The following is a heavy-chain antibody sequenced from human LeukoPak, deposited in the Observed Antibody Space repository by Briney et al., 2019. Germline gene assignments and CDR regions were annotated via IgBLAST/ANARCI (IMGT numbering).Heavy chain of an antibody. Sequence: SQTLSLTYTVSGGSISSGGYYWSWIRQHPGKGLEWIGYIYYSGSTYYNPSLKSRVTISVDTSKNQFSLKLSSVTAADTAVYYCARAPVLRYFDWSTSAWYFDLWGRGTLVTVSS. CDR1: GGSISSGGYY. D-gene: IGHD3-9*01. J-gene: IGHJ2*01. CDR3: ARAPVLRYFDWSTSAWYFDL. V-gene: IGHV4-31*03. CDR2: IYYSGST.